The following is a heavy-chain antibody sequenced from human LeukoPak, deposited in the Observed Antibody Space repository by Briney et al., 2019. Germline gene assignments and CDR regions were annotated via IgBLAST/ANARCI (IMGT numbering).Heavy chain of an antibody. Sequence: GGSLRLSCAASGFTFDDYAMHWVRQAPGKGLEWVSGISWNSGSIGYADSVKGRFTISRDNAKNSLYLQMNSLRAEDTALYYCAKVLVNNDAFDIWGQGTMVTVSP. V-gene: IGHV3-9*01. CDR2: ISWNSGSI. CDR3: AKVLVNNDAFDI. J-gene: IGHJ3*02. CDR1: GFTFDDYA. D-gene: IGHD3-16*02.